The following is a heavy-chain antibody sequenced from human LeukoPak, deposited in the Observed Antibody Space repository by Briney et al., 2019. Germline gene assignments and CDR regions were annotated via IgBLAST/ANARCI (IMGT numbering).Heavy chain of an antibody. J-gene: IGHJ6*02. CDR1: GGSISSGSYY. CDR3: ARAGYTYCYGSGSYAYYYYYGMDV. V-gene: IGHV4-61*02. D-gene: IGHD3-10*01. Sequence: SETLSLTCTVSGGSISSGSYYWSWIRQPAGKGLEWIGRIYTSGSTNYNPSLKSRVTISVDTSKNQFSLKLSSVTAADTAVYYCARAGYTYCYGSGSYAYYYYYGMDVWGQGTTVTVSS. CDR2: IYTSGST.